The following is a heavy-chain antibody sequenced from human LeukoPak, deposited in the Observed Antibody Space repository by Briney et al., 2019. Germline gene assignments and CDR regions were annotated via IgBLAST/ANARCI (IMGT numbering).Heavy chain of an antibody. J-gene: IGHJ6*02. Sequence: QPGGSLRLSCAASGFTFSSYWMHWVRQAPGKGLLWVSRINSDGTTTYYADSVKGRFTISRDNAKNTLYLQVNSLRAEDTAVYYCARGSYYGMDVWGQGTTVTVSS. CDR2: INSDGTTT. V-gene: IGHV3-74*01. CDR3: ARGSYYGMDV. CDR1: GFTFSSYW.